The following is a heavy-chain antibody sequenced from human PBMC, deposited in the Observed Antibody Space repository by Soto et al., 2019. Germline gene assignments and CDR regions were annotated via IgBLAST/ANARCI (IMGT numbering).Heavy chain of an antibody. Sequence: QVQLVQSGAEVKKPGSSVKVSCKASGGTFSSYAISWVRQAPGQGREWMGGIIPIFGTANYAQKFQGRVTITADESTSTAYMELSSLRSEDTAVYYCARDFVRSGSYLDDAFDIWGQGTMVTVSS. D-gene: IGHD1-26*01. J-gene: IGHJ3*02. V-gene: IGHV1-69*01. CDR1: GGTFSSYA. CDR3: ARDFVRSGSYLDDAFDI. CDR2: IIPIFGTA.